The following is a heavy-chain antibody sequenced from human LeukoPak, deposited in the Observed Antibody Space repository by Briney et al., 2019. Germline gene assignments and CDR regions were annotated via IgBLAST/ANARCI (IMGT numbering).Heavy chain of an antibody. D-gene: IGHD3-22*01. CDR2: MNPNSGNT. CDR3: AREYYDSSGYYPD. Sequence: ASVKVSCKASGYTFTSYDINWVRQATGQGLEWMGWMNPNSGNTGYAQKFQGRVPMTRNTSISTAYMELSSLRSEDTAVYYCAREYYDSSGYYPDWGQGTLVTVSS. V-gene: IGHV1-8*01. J-gene: IGHJ4*02. CDR1: GYTFTSYD.